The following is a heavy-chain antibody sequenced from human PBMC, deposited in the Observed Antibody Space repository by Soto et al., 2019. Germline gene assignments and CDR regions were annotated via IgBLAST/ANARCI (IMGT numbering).Heavy chain of an antibody. J-gene: IGHJ6*02. CDR3: ARVTLPYDFWSGYYAGNYGMDV. D-gene: IGHD3-3*01. CDR1: GGSISSGGYY. V-gene: IGHV4-31*03. CDR2: IYSSGST. Sequence: QVQLQESGPGLVKPSQTLSLTCTVSGGSISSGGYYWSWIRQHPGKVLEWIGYIYSSGSTYYNPSLKIRVTVSVDTSKNQFSLQLGAVTAAATAVYYCARVTLPYDFWSGYYAGNYGMDVWGQGTTVTVSS.